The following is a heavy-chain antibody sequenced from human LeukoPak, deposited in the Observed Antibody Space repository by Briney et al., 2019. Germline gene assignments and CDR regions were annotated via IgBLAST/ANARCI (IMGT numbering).Heavy chain of an antibody. CDR3: ARVYYDFWSGYYRYYFDY. V-gene: IGHV3-23*01. J-gene: IGHJ4*02. Sequence: QPGGSLRLSCAASGFTFSSYAMSWVRQAPGKGLEWVSAISGSGGSTYYADSVKGRFTISRDNSKNTLYLQMNSLRAEDTVVYYCARVYYDFWSGYYRYYFDYWGQGTLVTVSS. CDR1: GFTFSSYA. D-gene: IGHD3-3*01. CDR2: ISGSGGST.